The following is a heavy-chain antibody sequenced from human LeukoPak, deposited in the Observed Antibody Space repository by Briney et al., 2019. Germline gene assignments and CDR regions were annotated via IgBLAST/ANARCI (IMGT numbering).Heavy chain of an antibody. J-gene: IGHJ5*02. V-gene: IGHV1-69*13. D-gene: IGHD3-10*01. CDR3: ARDRETYGSGSTWFDP. CDR1: GYTFTSYG. Sequence: ASVKVSCKASGYTFTSYGISWVRQAPGQGLEWMGGIIPIFGTASYAQKFQGRVTITADESTSTAYMELSSLRSEDTAVYYCARDRETYGSGSTWFDPWGQGTLVTVSS. CDR2: IIPIFGTA.